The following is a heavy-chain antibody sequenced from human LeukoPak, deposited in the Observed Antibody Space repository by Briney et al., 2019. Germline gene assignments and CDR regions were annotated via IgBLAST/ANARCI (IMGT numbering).Heavy chain of an antibody. CDR3: ASNSPYDSSGPYAYYYYYMDV. V-gene: IGHV3-21*01. J-gene: IGHJ6*03. CDR1: GFTFSSYS. CDR2: ISSSSSYI. Sequence: PGGSLRLACAASGFTFSSYSMNWVRQAPGKVLEWVSSISSSSSYIYYADSVKGRFTLSRDNATNSLYLQMNSLRAEDTAVYYCASNSPYDSSGPYAYYYYYMDVWGKGTTVTVSS. D-gene: IGHD3-22*01.